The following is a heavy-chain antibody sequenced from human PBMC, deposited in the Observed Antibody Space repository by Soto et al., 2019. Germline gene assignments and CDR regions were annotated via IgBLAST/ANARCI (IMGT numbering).Heavy chain of an antibody. Sequence: QVQLQESGPGLVKPSETLSLTCTVSGGSVSSGSYYWSWIRQPPGKGLEWIGYIYYSGSTNYNPSLKSRVTISVDTSKNQFSLKLSPVTAADTAVYYCARGPIGGYWGQGTLVTVSS. CDR2: IYYSGST. J-gene: IGHJ4*02. CDR1: GGSVSSGSYY. V-gene: IGHV4-61*01. D-gene: IGHD3-16*01. CDR3: ARGPIGGY.